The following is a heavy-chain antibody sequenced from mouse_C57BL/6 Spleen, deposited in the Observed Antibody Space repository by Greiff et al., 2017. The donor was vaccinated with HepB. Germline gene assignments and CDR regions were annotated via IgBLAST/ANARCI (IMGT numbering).Heavy chain of an antibody. D-gene: IGHD1-1*01. CDR3: ARDPVYGSSPYWYFDV. J-gene: IGHJ1*03. V-gene: IGHV1-52*01. CDR2: IDPSDSET. Sequence: QVQLQQPGAELVRPGSSVKLSCKASGYTFTSYWMHWVKQRPIQGLEWIGNIDPSDSETHYNQKFKDKATLTVDKSSSTAYVQLSSLTSEDSAVYYCARDPVYGSSPYWYFDVWGTGTTATVSS. CDR1: GYTFTSYW.